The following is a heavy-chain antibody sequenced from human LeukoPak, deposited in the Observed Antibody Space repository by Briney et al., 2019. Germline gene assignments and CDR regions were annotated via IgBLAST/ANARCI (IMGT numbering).Heavy chain of an antibody. J-gene: IGHJ4*02. CDR1: GFTFSGSA. D-gene: IGHD3-22*01. CDR2: IRSKANSYAT. CDR3: TSSGYLGEYSFDY. V-gene: IGHV3-73*01. Sequence: PGGSLRLSCAASGFTFSGSAMHWVRQASGKGLEWVGRIRSKANSYATAYAASVKGRFTISRDDSKSTAYLQMNSLKTEDTAVYYCTSSGYLGEYSFDYWGQGTLVTVSS.